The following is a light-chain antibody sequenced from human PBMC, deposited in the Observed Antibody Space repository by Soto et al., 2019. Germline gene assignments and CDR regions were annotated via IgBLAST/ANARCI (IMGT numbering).Light chain of an antibody. Sequence: EIVLTQSPGTLSLSPGERATLSCRASQRVSSAYLAWYQQKPGQVPRLIMYGTSSRATGTPDRFSGSGSGTDFTLTISGLEPEDLAVYYCQQYDNWGTFGPGTIVDIK. CDR2: GTS. CDR1: QRVSSAY. V-gene: IGKV3-20*01. CDR3: QQYDNWGT. J-gene: IGKJ3*01.